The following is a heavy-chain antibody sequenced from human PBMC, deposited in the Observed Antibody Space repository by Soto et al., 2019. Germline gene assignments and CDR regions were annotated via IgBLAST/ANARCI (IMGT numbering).Heavy chain of an antibody. V-gene: IGHV4-30-4*01. D-gene: IGHD6-6*01. CDR1: GGSISSGDYY. CDR3: ARERPDGARLDP. CDR2: IYYSGST. Sequence: QVQLQESGPGLVKPSQTLSLTCTVSGGSISSGDYYWSWIRQPPGKGLEWIGYIYYSGSTYYNPSLKSRVAISVDASKNQFSLKLSSVTAADTAVYYCARERPDGARLDPWGQGTLVTVSS. J-gene: IGHJ5*02.